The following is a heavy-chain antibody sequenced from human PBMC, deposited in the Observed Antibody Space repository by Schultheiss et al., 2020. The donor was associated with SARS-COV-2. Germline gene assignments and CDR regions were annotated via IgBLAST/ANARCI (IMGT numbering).Heavy chain of an antibody. D-gene: IGHD2-2*02. CDR1: GGSISSGDYY. J-gene: IGHJ4*02. Sequence: SETLSLTCTVSGGSISSGDYYWSWIRQHPGKGLEWIGYIYYSGTTNYNPSLKSRVTLSVDTSKNQFSLRLSAVTAADTAVYYCARARYCSNASCYTSDFDYWGQGTLVTSPQ. CDR3: ARARYCSNASCYTSDFDY. V-gene: IGHV4-61*08. CDR2: IYYSGTT.